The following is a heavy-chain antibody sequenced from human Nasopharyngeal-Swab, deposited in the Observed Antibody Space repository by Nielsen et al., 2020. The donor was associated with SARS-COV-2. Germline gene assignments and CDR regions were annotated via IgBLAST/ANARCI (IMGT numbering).Heavy chain of an antibody. Sequence: ASVKVSCKASGYTFTSYYMHWVRQAPGQGLEWMGIINPSGGSVTYAQKFQGRVTMTRDTSTSTVYMELSSLRSEDTAVYYCARGSRSSGWTYYYYYGMDVWGQGTTVTVSS. D-gene: IGHD6-19*01. CDR3: ARGSRSSGWTYYYYYGMDV. J-gene: IGHJ6*02. CDR2: INPSGGSV. CDR1: GYTFTSYY. V-gene: IGHV1-46*01.